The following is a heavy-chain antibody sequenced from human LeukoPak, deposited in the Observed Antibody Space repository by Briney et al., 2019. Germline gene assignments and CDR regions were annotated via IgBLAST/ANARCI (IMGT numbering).Heavy chain of an antibody. CDR1: GFTFSSYW. CDR2: IKQDGSEK. D-gene: IGHD3-9*01. J-gene: IGHJ6*02. Sequence: GGSLRLSCAASGFTFSSYWMSWVRQAPGKGLEWVANIKQDGSEKYYVDSVKGRFTISRDNAKNSLYLQMNSLRAEDTAVYYCARDHVSYDILTGYYRYYYYGMDVWGQGTTVTISS. CDR3: ARDHVSYDILTGYYRYYYYGMDV. V-gene: IGHV3-7*03.